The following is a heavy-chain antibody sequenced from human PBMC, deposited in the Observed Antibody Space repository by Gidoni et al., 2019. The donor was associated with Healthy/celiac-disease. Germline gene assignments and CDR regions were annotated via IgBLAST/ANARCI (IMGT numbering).Heavy chain of an antibody. D-gene: IGHD3-10*01. CDR1: GGSFSGYY. V-gene: IGHV4-34*01. J-gene: IGHJ4*02. CDR2: INHSGST. Sequence: QVQLQQWGAGLLKPSETLSPTCAVYGGSFSGYYCSWIRQPPGKGLEWIGEINHSGSTNYNTSLKSRVTISVDTSKSQFSLKLSSVTAADAAVYYCARHRKIWFGELSPRAPFPFDYWGQGTLVTVSS. CDR3: ARHRKIWFGELSPRAPFPFDY.